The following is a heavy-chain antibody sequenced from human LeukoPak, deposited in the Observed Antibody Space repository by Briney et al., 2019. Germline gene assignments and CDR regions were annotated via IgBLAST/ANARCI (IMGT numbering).Heavy chain of an antibody. CDR3: AKDFYDSSGYYHLAHYFDY. V-gene: IGHV3-30*18. J-gene: IGHJ4*02. CDR2: ISYDGSNK. Sequence: GGSLRLSCAASGFTFSNYGMHWVRQAPGKGLEWVAVISYDGSNKYYADSVKGRFTISRDNSKNTLYLQMNSLRAEDTAVYYCAKDFYDSSGYYHLAHYFDYWGQGTLVTVSS. CDR1: GFTFSNYG. D-gene: IGHD3-22*01.